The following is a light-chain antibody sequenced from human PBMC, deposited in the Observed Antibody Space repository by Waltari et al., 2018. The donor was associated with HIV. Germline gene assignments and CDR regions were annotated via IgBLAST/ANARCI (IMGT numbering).Light chain of an antibody. CDR2: EVT. CDR3: TSYVSSATPV. J-gene: IGLJ6*01. CDR1: DLADYEY. Sequence: QSALTQPASVSGSPGQSITISCDLADYEYVSWYQRHPRKAPKVILYEVTNRPSGLSTRFSGSKSGNTATLTISGLQPEDEADYFCTSYVSSATPVFGRGTKVTVL. V-gene: IGLV2-14*01.